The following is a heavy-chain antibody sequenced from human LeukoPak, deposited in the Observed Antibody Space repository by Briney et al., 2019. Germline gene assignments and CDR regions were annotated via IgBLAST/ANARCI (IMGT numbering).Heavy chain of an antibody. D-gene: IGHD2-15*01. J-gene: IGHJ4*02. CDR2: INSDGSWT. V-gene: IGHV3-74*01. CDR3: VSFYETY. CDR1: GNYW. Sequence: GGSLRLSCAASGNYWMHWVRQAPGKGLVWVSHINSDGSWTSYADSVKGRFAISKDNAKNTVYLRMNNLRAEDTAVYYCVSFYETYWGRGTLVTVSS.